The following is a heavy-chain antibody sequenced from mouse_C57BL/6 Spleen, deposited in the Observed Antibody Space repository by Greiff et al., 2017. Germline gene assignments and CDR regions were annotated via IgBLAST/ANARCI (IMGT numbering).Heavy chain of an antibody. D-gene: IGHD2-3*01. CDR2: IYPGSGST. CDR3: ARFDGYYVGFAY. CDR1: GYTFTSYW. Sequence: QVQLQQPGAELVKPGASVKLSCKASGYTFTSYWITWVKQRPGQGLEWIGDIYPGSGSTNYNEKFKSKATLTVDTSSSTAYMQLSSLTSEDSAVYYCARFDGYYVGFAYWGQGTLVTGSA. V-gene: IGHV1-55*01. J-gene: IGHJ3*01.